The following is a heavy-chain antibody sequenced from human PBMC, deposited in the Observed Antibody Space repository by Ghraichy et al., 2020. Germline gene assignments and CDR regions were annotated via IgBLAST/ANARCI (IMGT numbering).Heavy chain of an antibody. CDR2: IKPDGSEE. Sequence: GESLNISCAASEFTFSNYWMSWVRQAPGKGLEWVAHIKPDGSEEFYVYSVKGRFTTSRENAHNSLSLQMNSLRAEDSAVYYCARSTFSSADYWGQGTLVTVSS. CDR1: EFTFSNYW. V-gene: IGHV3-7*01. CDR3: ARSTFSSADY. J-gene: IGHJ4*02. D-gene: IGHD6-6*01.